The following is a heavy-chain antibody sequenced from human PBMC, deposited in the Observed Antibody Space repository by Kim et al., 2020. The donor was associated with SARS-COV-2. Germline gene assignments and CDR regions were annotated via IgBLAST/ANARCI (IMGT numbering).Heavy chain of an antibody. V-gene: IGHV3-48*03. Sequence: GGSLRLSCAASGFTFSSYEMNWVRQAPGKGLEWVSYISSSGSTIYYADSVKGRFTISRDNAKNSLYLQMNSLRAEDTAVYYCAREKWLTRRSAFDSWGQGTMVTVSS. D-gene: IGHD3-22*01. J-gene: IGHJ3*02. CDR3: AREKWLTRRSAFDS. CDR2: ISSSGSTI. CDR1: GFTFSSYE.